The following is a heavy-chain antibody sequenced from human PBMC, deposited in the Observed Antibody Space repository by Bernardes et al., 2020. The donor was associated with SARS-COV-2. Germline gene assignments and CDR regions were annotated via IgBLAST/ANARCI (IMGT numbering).Heavy chain of an antibody. J-gene: IGHJ4*02. V-gene: IGHV3-7*01. Sequence: GGSLRLSCAASGFTFSSYWMRWVRQAPGKGLEWVSHIKKDGSKKYYADSVKGRFTISRDNAKNSLYLQMNSLRAEDTAVYYCARPFWGMQQWLVDYWGQGTLVTVSS. CDR3: ARPFWGMQQWLVDY. D-gene: IGHD6-19*01. CDR1: GFTFSSYW. CDR2: IKKDGSKK.